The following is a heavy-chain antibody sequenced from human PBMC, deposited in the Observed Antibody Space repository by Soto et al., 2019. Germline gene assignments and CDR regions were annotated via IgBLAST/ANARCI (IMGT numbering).Heavy chain of an antibody. CDR1: GGSFSGYY. D-gene: IGHD3-3*01. J-gene: IGHJ6*04. Sequence: PSETLSLTCAVYGGSFSGYYWSWIRQPPGKGLEWIGEINHSGSTNYNPSLKSRVTISVDTSKNQFSLKLSSVTAADTAVYYCARHASYYNFWSGYYGGYYYYDIDIGGEGTMVTLYS. CDR3: ARHASYYNFWSGYYGGYYYYDIDI. V-gene: IGHV4-34*01. CDR2: INHSGST.